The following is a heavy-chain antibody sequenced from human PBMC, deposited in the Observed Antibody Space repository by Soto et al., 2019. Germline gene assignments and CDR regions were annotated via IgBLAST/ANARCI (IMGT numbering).Heavy chain of an antibody. V-gene: IGHV3-23*01. CDR3: SCPGTTYSPYYYIDV. J-gene: IGHJ6*03. CDR1: GFTFSTYA. Sequence: GGSLRLSCAASGFTFSTYAMSWVRQAPDKGLEWVSGISGSGGGTYYADSVRGRFTISRDNSKNTLYLQMNSLRAEDTAVYYYSCPGTTYSPYYYIDVWGKGTTVTVSS. D-gene: IGHD1-7*01. CDR2: ISGSGGGT.